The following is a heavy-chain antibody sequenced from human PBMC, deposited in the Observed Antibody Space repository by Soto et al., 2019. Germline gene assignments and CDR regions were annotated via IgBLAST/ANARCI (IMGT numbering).Heavy chain of an antibody. Sequence: SETLSLTCTISSSSISNYYCNWIRQPAGKGLEWIGRIDTSGSTNYNPSLKSRVTMSVDTSKQEFSPKLSSVTTADTALYYCARGGQDFWSGPFDYWGRGALVTVS. D-gene: IGHD3-3*01. CDR2: IDTSGST. J-gene: IGHJ4*02. CDR3: ARGGQDFWSGPFDY. CDR1: SSSISNYY. V-gene: IGHV4-4*07.